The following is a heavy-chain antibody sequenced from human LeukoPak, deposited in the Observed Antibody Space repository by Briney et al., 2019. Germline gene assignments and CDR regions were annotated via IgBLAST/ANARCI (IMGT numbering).Heavy chain of an antibody. V-gene: IGHV4-61*02. CDR1: GGSISSGSYY. D-gene: IGHD1-26*01. Sequence: SETLSLTCTVSGGSISSGSYYWSWIRQPAGKGLEWIGRIYTSGSTNYNPSLKSRVTISVDTSKNQFSLKLSSVTAADTAVYYCARETPGGVGATSSLDYWGQGTLVTVSS. J-gene: IGHJ4*02. CDR2: IYTSGST. CDR3: ARETPGGVGATSSLDY.